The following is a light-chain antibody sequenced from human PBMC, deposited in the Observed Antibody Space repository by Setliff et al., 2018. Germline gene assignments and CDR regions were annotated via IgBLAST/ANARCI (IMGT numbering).Light chain of an antibody. CDR1: YSDVGKYNL. V-gene: IGLV2-14*02. CDR2: EVS. Sequence: QSALTQPASVSGSPGQSITISCTGTYSDVGKYNLVSWYQQHPGKAPKLIIYEVSNRPSGVSNRFSGSKSGNTASLTISGLQAEGEADYYCSSYTTSSTLYVFGTGTKVTVL. CDR3: SSYTTSSTLYV. J-gene: IGLJ1*01.